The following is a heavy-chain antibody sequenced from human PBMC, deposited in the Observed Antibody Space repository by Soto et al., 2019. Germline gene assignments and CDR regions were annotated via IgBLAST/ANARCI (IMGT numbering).Heavy chain of an antibody. CDR3: ARGRGGWPRYGMDV. Sequence: ASVKVSCKASGGTFSSYAISWVRQAPGQGLEWMGGIIPIFGTANYAQKFQGRVTITADKSTSTAYMELSSLRSEDAAVYYCARGRGGWPRYGMDVWGQGTTVTVSS. J-gene: IGHJ6*02. V-gene: IGHV1-69*06. D-gene: IGHD6-19*01. CDR2: IIPIFGTA. CDR1: GGTFSSYA.